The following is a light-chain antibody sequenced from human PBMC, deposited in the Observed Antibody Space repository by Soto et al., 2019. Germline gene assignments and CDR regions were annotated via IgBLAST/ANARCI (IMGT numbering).Light chain of an antibody. CDR3: QQFGASLTWT. Sequence: EVVLTQSPGSLSLSPGERATLSFRASQSVMSNYLSWYQQKPGQPPRLLIYGASSRATGIPDRFSGSGSGTDFTLTISRLEPEDFAVYYCQQFGASLTWTFGQGTKVDIK. CDR1: QSVMSNY. J-gene: IGKJ1*01. V-gene: IGKV3-20*01. CDR2: GAS.